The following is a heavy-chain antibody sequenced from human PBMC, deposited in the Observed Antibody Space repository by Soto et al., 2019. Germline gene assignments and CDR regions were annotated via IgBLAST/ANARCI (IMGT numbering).Heavy chain of an antibody. D-gene: IGHD4-17*01. CDR2: IYYSGST. J-gene: IGHJ6*03. V-gene: IGHV4-59*01. Sequence: SETLSLTCTVSGGSISSYYWSWIRQPPGKGLEWIGYIYYSGSTNYNPSLKSRVTISVDTSKNQFSLKLSSVTAADTAVYYCARDLGDYGDYGLYYYSMDVWGKGTTVT. CDR1: GGSISSYY. CDR3: ARDLGDYGDYGLYYYSMDV.